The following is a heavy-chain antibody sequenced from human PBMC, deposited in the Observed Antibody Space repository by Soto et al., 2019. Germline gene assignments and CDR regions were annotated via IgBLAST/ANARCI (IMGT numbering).Heavy chain of an antibody. Sequence: QITLKESGPTLVKPTQTLTLTCTFSGFSLSTSGVGVGWIRQPPGKALAWLALIYWDDDKRYSPSLKSRLTSSTDPSKTQVVITMTNMDPVDTATYYCEHRLVTAIQLWQNDAFDIWGQGTMVTVSS. CDR2: IYWDDDK. CDR3: EHRLVTAIQLWQNDAFDI. V-gene: IGHV2-5*02. CDR1: GFSLSTSGVG. D-gene: IGHD5-18*01. J-gene: IGHJ3*02.